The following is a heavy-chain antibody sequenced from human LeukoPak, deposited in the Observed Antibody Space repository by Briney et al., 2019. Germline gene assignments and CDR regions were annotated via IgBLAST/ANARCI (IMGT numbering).Heavy chain of an antibody. CDR1: GGSFXGYY. CDR2: INHSGST. V-gene: IGHV4-34*01. D-gene: IGHD3-3*01. Sequence: ETLSLTCAVXGGSFXGYYWSWIRQPPGKGLEWIGEINHSGSTNYNPSLKSRVTISVDTSKNQFSLKLSSVTAADTAVYYCAREASTYYDFWSGYYGKGLFDPWGQGTLVTVSS. J-gene: IGHJ5*02. CDR3: AREASTYYDFWSGYYGKGLFDP.